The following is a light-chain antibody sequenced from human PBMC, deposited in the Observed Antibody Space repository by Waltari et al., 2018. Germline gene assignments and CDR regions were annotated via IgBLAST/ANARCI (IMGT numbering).Light chain of an antibody. J-gene: IGLJ3*02. Sequence: QSVLTQPPSVSAAPGQKVTISCSGSRSNIGNKYVSWYQQLPGTAPKLLIYENNKRPSGIPDRFSGSESDTSATLGITGLQTGDEADYYCGAWDSSLNAWVFGGGTKVTVL. CDR1: RSNIGNKY. CDR2: ENN. V-gene: IGLV1-51*02. CDR3: GAWDSSLNAWV.